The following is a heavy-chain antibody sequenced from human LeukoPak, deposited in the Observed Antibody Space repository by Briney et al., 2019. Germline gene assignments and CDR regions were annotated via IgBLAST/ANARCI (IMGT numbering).Heavy chain of an antibody. D-gene: IGHD3-10*01. J-gene: IGHJ4*02. Sequence: GGSLRLSCAASGFTFRNLGMHWVRQAPGKGLEWVSVIYSGGITYHADSVKGRFTISRDNSKNTLYLQMNSLRAEDTAVYYCARGHYYGYDFWGQGTLVTVSS. V-gene: IGHV3-66*01. CDR1: GFTFRNLG. CDR2: IYSGGIT. CDR3: ARGHYYGYDF.